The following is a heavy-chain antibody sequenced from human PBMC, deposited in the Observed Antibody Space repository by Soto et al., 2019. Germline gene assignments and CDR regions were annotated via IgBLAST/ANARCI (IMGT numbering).Heavy chain of an antibody. D-gene: IGHD6-25*01. V-gene: IGHV3-30-3*01. CDR2: ISHDGNSK. J-gene: IGHJ6*02. Sequence: QVQLVGSGGGVVQPGRSLRLSCAVSGFTFSRYAIHWVRQGPGKGLEWVAVISHDGNSKYYSDSAKGRFNISRDNSENPLFLQMNSLRPEDTAVYYCVRVAAGTDYYGMEVWVQGTRVAVSS. CDR3: VRVAAGTDYYGMEV. CDR1: GFTFSRYA.